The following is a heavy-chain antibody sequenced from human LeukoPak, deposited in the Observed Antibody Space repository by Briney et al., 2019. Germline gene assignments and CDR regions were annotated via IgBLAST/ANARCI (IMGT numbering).Heavy chain of an antibody. CDR1: GYTFTSYY. CDR2: INPSGGST. D-gene: IGHD3-3*01. V-gene: IGHV1-46*03. CDR3: ARGPENYDFWSGYQTQTRYYYYYYYMDV. Sequence: ASVKVSCKASGYTFTSYYMHWVRQAPGQGLEWMGIINPSGGSTSYAQKFQGRVTMTRDTSTSTVYMELSSLRSEDTAVYYCARGPENYDFWSGYQTQTRYYYYYYYMDVWSKGTTVTVSS. J-gene: IGHJ6*03.